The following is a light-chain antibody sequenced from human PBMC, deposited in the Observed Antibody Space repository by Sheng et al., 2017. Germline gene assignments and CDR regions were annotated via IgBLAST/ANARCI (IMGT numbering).Light chain of an antibody. CDR2: DVD. J-gene: IGLJ1*01. Sequence: QSALSQPASVSGSPGQSVTISCTGSDSDIGTFNYVSWYQQHPNSAPRLIISDVDNRPSGVSKRFSGSKSDNTATLTISGLQPEDEADYYCCSYAGSYTPYVFGTGTKVTVL. V-gene: IGLV2-14*03. CDR3: CSYAGSYTPYV. CDR1: DSDIGTFNY.